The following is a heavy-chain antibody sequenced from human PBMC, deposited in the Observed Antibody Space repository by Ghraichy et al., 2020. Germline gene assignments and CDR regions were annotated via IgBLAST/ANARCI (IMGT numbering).Heavy chain of an antibody. J-gene: IGHJ1*01. V-gene: IGHV3-53*01. CDR2: IYSGDST. CDR3: ARARANTTTTYYFQH. CDR1: GFSVSGTY. D-gene: IGHD3-16*01. Sequence: GGSLRLSCAASGFSVSGTYMTWFRQAPGKGLEWVSSIYSGDSTFYADAVKGRFTISRDNSNNTLYLQVHSLRVDDTAVYYCARARANTTTTYYFQHWGQGTPVTVST.